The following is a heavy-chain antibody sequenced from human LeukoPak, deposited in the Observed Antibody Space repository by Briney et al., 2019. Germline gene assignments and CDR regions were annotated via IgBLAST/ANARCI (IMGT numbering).Heavy chain of an antibody. CDR2: VNLQGST. CDR1: GGSITSTNY. V-gene: IGHV4-4*02. CDR3: ARGRYYDFWSGYSGYDY. Sequence: SGTLSLTCGVSGGSITSTNYWTWVRQPPGKGLEWIGEVNLQGSTNYNPSLMGRVAISVDMSENHISLQLTSVTAADTAVYYCARGRYYDFWSGYSGYDYWGQGTLVTVSS. D-gene: IGHD3-3*01. J-gene: IGHJ4*02.